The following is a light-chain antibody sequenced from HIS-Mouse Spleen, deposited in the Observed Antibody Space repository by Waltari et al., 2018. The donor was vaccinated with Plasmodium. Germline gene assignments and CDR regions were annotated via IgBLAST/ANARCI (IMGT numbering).Light chain of an antibody. J-gene: IGKJ2*01. Sequence: DIQMTQSPSSLSASVGDRVPITCQASQYISNYLNWYQQKPGKAPKLLIYDASNLETGVPSRFSGSGSGTDFTFTISSLQPEDIATYYCQQYDNLPYTFGQGTKLEIK. V-gene: IGKV1-33*01. CDR1: QYISNY. CDR2: DAS. CDR3: QQYDNLPYT.